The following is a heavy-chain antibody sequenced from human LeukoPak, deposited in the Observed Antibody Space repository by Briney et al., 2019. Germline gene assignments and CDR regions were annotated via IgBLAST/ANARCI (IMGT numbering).Heavy chain of an antibody. CDR2: IKSKTDGGTT. J-gene: IGHJ4*02. Sequence: PSETLSLTCAVSGGSVSSDNWWSWVRQAPGKGLEWVGRIKSKTDGGTTDYAAPVKGRFTISRDDSKNTLYLQMNSLKTEDTAVYYCTTGRYCSSTSCYFDFGDYWGQGTLVTVSS. D-gene: IGHD2-2*01. CDR1: GGSVSSDNW. V-gene: IGHV3-15*01. CDR3: TTGRYCSSTSCYFDFGDY.